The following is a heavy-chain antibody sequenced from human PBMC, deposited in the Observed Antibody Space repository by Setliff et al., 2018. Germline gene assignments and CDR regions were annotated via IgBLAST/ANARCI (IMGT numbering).Heavy chain of an antibody. D-gene: IGHD3-22*01. CDR2: IYQSGTT. CDR1: GESIRSNNG. CDR3: ARAHTWSLPNDNSGYPGWFDP. V-gene: IGHV4-4*02. Sequence: SETLSLTCTVSGESIRSNNGWNWVRQPPGKGLEWIGDIYQSGTTNYNPSLKSRVTISADTSKNQFSLKLKSVTAADTAVYYCARAHTWSLPNDNSGYPGWFDPWGQGTLVTVSS. J-gene: IGHJ5*02.